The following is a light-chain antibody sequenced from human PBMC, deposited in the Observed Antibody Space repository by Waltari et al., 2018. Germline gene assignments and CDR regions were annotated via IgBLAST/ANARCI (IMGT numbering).Light chain of an antibody. V-gene: IGLV2-23*02. Sequence: QSALTQPASVSGSPGQSITISCTGTNNDIGSYNLVSWYQQHPGKAPKVIIFEVNKRPSGGSTRFSGSKSGNTASLTVSWLHPEDEADYYCCSYAGTPRVVFGGGTKLTVL. CDR1: NNDIGSYNL. CDR2: EVN. J-gene: IGLJ2*01. CDR3: CSYAGTPRVV.